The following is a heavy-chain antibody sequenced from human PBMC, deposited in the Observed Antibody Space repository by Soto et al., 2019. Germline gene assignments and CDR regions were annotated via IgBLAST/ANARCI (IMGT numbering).Heavy chain of an antibody. CDR3: ALDMVRGVIFDY. CDR2: IIPILGIA. V-gene: IGHV1-69*02. CDR1: GGTFSSYT. D-gene: IGHD3-10*01. J-gene: IGHJ4*02. Sequence: QVQLVQSGAEVKKPGSSVKASCKASGGTFSSYTISWVRQAPGQGLEWMGRIIPILGIANYAQKFQGRVTITADKSTSTAYMELSSLRSEDTAVYYCALDMVRGVIFDYWGQGTLVTVSS.